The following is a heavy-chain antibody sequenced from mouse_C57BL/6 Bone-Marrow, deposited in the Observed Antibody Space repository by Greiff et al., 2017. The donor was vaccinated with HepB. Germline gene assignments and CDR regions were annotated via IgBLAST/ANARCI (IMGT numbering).Heavy chain of an antibody. Sequence: EVQLQQSGAELVRPGASVKLSCTASGFNIKDDYMHWVKQRPEQGLEWIGWIDPENGDTEYASKFQGKATITADKSSNTAYLPLSSLTSEDTAVYYCTTCGYSFAYWGQGTLVTVSA. D-gene: IGHD2-3*01. CDR1: GFNIKDDY. V-gene: IGHV14-4*01. J-gene: IGHJ3*01. CDR2: IDPENGDT. CDR3: TTCGYSFAY.